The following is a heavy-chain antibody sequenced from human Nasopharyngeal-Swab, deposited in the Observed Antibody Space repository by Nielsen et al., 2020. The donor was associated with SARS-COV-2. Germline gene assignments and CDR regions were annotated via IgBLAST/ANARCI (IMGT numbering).Heavy chain of an antibody. Sequence: SETLSLTCTVSGGSISSGGYYWSWIRQHPGKGLEWIGYIYYSGSTYYNPSLKSRVTISVDTSKNQFSLKLSSVTAADTAVYYCARDSRYSSSWYAYCYYYMDVWGKGTTVTVSS. CDR1: GGSISSGGYY. J-gene: IGHJ6*03. CDR3: ARDSRYSSSWYAYCYYYMDV. D-gene: IGHD6-13*01. CDR2: IYYSGST. V-gene: IGHV4-31*03.